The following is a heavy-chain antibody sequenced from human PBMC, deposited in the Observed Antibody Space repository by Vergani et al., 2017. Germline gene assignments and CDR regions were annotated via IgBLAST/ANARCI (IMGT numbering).Heavy chain of an antibody. Sequence: QVQLVQSGAEVKKPGSSVKVSCKASGGTFSSYAISWVRQAPGQGLEWMGWINPNSGGTNYAQKFQGRVTMTRDTSISTAYMELSRLRSDDTAVYYCASHHNVLLWFGEGANYGMDVWGQGTTVTVSS. CDR3: ASHHNVLLWFGEGANYGMDV. V-gene: IGHV1-2*02. CDR1: GGTFSSYA. CDR2: INPNSGGT. J-gene: IGHJ6*02. D-gene: IGHD3-10*01.